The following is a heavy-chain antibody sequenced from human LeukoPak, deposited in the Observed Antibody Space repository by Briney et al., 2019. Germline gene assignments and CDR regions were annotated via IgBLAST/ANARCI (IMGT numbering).Heavy chain of an antibody. D-gene: IGHD6-19*01. J-gene: IGHJ4*02. V-gene: IGHV3-30*04. CDR2: ILYDGSEK. CDR1: GFTFSRHP. Sequence: GGSLRLSCAASGFTFSRHPMHWVRQAPGKGLEWVAVILYDGSEKYYTESVKGRFTISRDNSKNTLYLQMDSLRPEDTAVYYCANDPRTGAVSGIFYFDYWGQGTLLTVSS. CDR3: ANDPRTGAVSGIFYFDY.